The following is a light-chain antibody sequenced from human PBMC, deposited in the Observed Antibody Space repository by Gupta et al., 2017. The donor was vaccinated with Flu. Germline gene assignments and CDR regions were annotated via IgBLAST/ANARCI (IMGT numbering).Light chain of an antibody. CDR2: AAS. Sequence: DIQMTQSPSSLSASVGDSVTITCRAGQDISNHLAWYQQRAGKVPKLLIYAASTLQSGVPSRFSGSGSGTDFTLTISSLQTEDVATYYCQKYNTSPWTFGQGTKVEIK. CDR1: QDISNH. J-gene: IGKJ1*01. V-gene: IGKV1-27*01. CDR3: QKYNTSPWT.